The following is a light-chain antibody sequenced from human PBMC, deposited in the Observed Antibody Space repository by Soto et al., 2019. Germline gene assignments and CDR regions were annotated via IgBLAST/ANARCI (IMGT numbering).Light chain of an antibody. J-gene: IGLJ1*01. V-gene: IGLV1-44*01. CDR1: SSNVGKNI. CDR2: STD. CDR3: AAWDDGRNDLYV. Sequence: QSVLTQPPSASGTPGQTVTISCSGSSSNVGKNIVNWYQQVPGTAPKLLIYSTDQRPSGVLDRFSGSKSGTSASLAISGLQSEDEADYYCAAWDDGRNDLYVIGSGTKVTVL.